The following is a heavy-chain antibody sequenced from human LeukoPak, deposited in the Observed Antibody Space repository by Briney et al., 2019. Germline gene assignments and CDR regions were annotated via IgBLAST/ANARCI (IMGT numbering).Heavy chain of an antibody. Sequence: ASVKVSCKASGYTFTSYGISWVRQAPGQGLEWMGWISAYNGNTDYAQKLQGRVTMTTDSSTSTAYMELRSLRSDDTAVYYCARDRRSAVWGSYRGDAFDIWGQGTMVTVSS. D-gene: IGHD3-16*02. J-gene: IGHJ3*02. V-gene: IGHV1-18*01. CDR2: ISAYNGNT. CDR3: ARDRRSAVWGSYRGDAFDI. CDR1: GYTFTSYG.